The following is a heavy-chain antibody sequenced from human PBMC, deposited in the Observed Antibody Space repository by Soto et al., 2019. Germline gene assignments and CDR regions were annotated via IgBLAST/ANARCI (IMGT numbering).Heavy chain of an antibody. CDR1: GYTFSKFA. J-gene: IGHJ4*02. D-gene: IGHD5-18*01. CDR3: ARGYTYGPDY. V-gene: IGHV1-3*01. CDR2: INGGNGNT. Sequence: GASVKVSCKTSGYTFSKFAMHWVRQAPGQRLEWKGWINGGNGNTKYSQRFQGRVTITRDTSASTVFMGLSNLRSEDTAVYYCARGYTYGPDYWGQGTLVTVSS.